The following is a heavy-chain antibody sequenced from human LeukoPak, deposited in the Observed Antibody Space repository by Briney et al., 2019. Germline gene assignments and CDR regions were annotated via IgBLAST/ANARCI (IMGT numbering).Heavy chain of an antibody. CDR1: GFTFSSYW. V-gene: IGHV3-74*01. Sequence: GGSLRLSCAASGFTFSSYWMHWVRHAPGKGLVWVSRINSDGSSTSYADSVKGRFTISRDNSKNTLYLQMNSLRAEDTAVYYCAKIPVSYSSGWSNFDYWGQGTLVTVSS. D-gene: IGHD6-19*01. CDR2: INSDGSST. CDR3: AKIPVSYSSGWSNFDY. J-gene: IGHJ4*02.